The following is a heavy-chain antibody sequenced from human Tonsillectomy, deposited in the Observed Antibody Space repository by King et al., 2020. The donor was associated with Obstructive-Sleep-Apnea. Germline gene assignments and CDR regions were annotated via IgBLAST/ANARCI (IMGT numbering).Heavy chain of an antibody. CDR2: ISWNSDTI. J-gene: IGHJ3*02. CDR1: GFTFDDYA. V-gene: IGHV3-9*01. D-gene: IGHD3-10*01. CDR3: AKDYYYGSGHGGGAFDI. Sequence: VQLVESGGGLVQPGRSLRLSCAASGFTFDDYAMHWVRQAPGKGLDWVSGISWNSDTIRYADSVKGRFTISRDNAKNSLYLQMNSLRAEDTALYYCAKDYYYGSGHGGGAFDIWGQGTMVTVSS.